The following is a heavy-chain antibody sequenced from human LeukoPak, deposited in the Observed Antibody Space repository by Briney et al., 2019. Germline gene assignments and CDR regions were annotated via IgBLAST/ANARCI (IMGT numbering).Heavy chain of an antibody. Sequence: PGGSLRLSCAASGFTFSSYWMSWVRQAPGKGLEWVTNIKQDGSEKYYVDSVKGRFTISRDNAKNSLYLQMNSLRAEDTAVYYCARELQLGYCTGGVCRSFDYWGQGTLVTVSS. V-gene: IGHV3-7*01. CDR3: ARELQLGYCTGGVCRSFDY. CDR1: GFTFSSYW. J-gene: IGHJ4*02. D-gene: IGHD2-8*02. CDR2: IKQDGSEK.